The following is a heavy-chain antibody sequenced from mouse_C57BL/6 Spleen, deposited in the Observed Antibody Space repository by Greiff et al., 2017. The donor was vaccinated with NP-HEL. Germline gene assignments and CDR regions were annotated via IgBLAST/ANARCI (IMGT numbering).Heavy chain of an antibody. J-gene: IGHJ3*01. D-gene: IGHD3-2*02. V-gene: IGHV1-76*01. CDR2: IYPGSGNT. Sequence: VQLQQSGAELVKPGASVKLSCKASGYTFTDYYINWVKQRPGQGLEWIARIYPGSGNTYYNEKFKGKATLTAEKASSTAYMQLSSLTSEDSAVYFCARMETAQAPWFAYWGQGTLVTVSA. CDR1: GYTFTDYY. CDR3: ARMETAQAPWFAY.